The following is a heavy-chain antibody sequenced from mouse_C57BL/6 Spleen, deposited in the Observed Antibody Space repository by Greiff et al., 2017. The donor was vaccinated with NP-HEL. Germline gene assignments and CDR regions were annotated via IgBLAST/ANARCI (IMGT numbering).Heavy chain of an antibody. CDR1: GYTFTSYW. J-gene: IGHJ1*03. Sequence: QVQLQQPGAELVRPGSSVKLSCKASGYTFTSYWMDWVKQRPGQGLEWIGNIYPSDSETHYNQKFKDKATLTVDKSSSTAYMQLSSLTSEDSAVYYCARSGFTYWYFDVWGTGTTVTVSS. D-gene: IGHD1-1*01. V-gene: IGHV1-61*01. CDR3: ARSGFTYWYFDV. CDR2: IYPSDSET.